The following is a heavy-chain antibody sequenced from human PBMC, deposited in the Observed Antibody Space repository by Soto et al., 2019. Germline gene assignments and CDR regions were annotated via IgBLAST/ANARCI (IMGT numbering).Heavy chain of an antibody. CDR1: GYTFTSYY. J-gene: IGHJ5*02. D-gene: IGHD1-1*01. CDR3: ARAPGLGSGPPPSWFDP. V-gene: IGHV1-46*01. CDR2: INPSGGST. Sequence: QVQLVQSGAEVKKPGASVKVSCKASGYTFTSYYMHWVRQAPGQGLEWMGIINPSGGSTSYAQKFQGRVTMTGDRSTSTVYRELSSLSSEDTAVYYCARAPGLGSGPPPSWFDPWGQGTLVTVSS.